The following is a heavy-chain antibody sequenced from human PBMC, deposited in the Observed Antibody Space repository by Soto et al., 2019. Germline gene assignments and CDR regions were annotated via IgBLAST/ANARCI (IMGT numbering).Heavy chain of an antibody. J-gene: IGHJ4*02. CDR2: IFWDDDK. D-gene: IGHD5-12*01. V-gene: IGHV2-5*02. CDR1: GFSLSTRGVG. Sequence: QITLKESGPTLAKPTQTLTLTCSFSGFSLSTRGVGVGWIRQPPGKALEWLALIFWDDDKWYSPSLRSRLTITEDTSKNQVVLIMTYMDPVDTATYYCAHRSRGYAYYFDQWGQGTLVTVSS. CDR3: AHRSRGYAYYFDQ.